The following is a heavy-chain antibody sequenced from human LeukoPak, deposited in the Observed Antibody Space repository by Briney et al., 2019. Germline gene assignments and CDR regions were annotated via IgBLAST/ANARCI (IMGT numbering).Heavy chain of an antibody. D-gene: IGHD5-12*01. V-gene: IGHV3-23*01. CDR1: GFTFSSYG. Sequence: PGGSLRLSCAASGFTFSSYGMHWVRQAPGKGLEWVSAISGSGGSTYYADSVKGRFTISRDNSKNTLYLQMNSLRAEDTAVYYCAKSGYSGYDLFGYYYGMDVWGKGTTVTVSS. J-gene: IGHJ6*04. CDR2: ISGSGGST. CDR3: AKSGYSGYDLFGYYYGMDV.